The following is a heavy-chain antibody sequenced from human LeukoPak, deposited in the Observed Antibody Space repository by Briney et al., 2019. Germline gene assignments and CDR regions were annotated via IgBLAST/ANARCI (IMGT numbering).Heavy chain of an antibody. CDR1: GGSISSSSYY. J-gene: IGHJ4*02. Sequence: PSETLSLTCTASGGSISSSSYYWGWIRQPPGKGLEWIGSIYYSGSTYYNPSLKSRVTISVDTSKNQFSLKLSSVTAADTAVYYCARRSLGPYCSSTSCYPGPAYYFDYWGQGTLVTASS. D-gene: IGHD2-2*01. CDR3: ARRSLGPYCSSTSCYPGPAYYFDY. CDR2: IYYSGST. V-gene: IGHV4-39*01.